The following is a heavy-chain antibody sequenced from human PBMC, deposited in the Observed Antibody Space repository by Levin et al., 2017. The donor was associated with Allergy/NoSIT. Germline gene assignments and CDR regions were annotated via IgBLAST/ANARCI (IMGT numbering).Heavy chain of an antibody. D-gene: IGHD6-13*01. CDR3: ARDGREHSSSWDDVYFDY. CDR1: GFTFSSYS. V-gene: IGHV3-48*02. CDR2: ISSSSSTI. J-gene: IGHJ4*02. Sequence: GGSLRLSCAASGFTFSSYSMNWVRQAPGKGLEWVSYISSSSSTIYYADSVKGRFTISRDNAKNSLYLQMNSLRDEDTAVYYCARDGREHSSSWDDVYFDYWGQGTLVTVSS.